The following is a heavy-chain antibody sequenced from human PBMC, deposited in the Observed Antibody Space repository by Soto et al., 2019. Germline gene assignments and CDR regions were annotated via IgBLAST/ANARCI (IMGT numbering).Heavy chain of an antibody. Sequence: EVQLLESGGGLVQPGGSLRLSCVGSGFNMVNYAMTWVRQAPGKGLEWVSLLYSGGGTTHSADSVEGRVTVSRDNSKNTMYLQISSLRDGDTAVYYCARTIIHYYFDSWGQGALVTVSS. CDR2: LYSGGGTT. V-gene: IGHV3-23*03. CDR1: GFNMVNYA. CDR3: ARTIIHYYFDS. J-gene: IGHJ4*02.